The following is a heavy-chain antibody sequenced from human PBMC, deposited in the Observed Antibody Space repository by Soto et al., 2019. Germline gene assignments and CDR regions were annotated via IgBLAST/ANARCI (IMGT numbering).Heavy chain of an antibody. Sequence: LRLSCAASGFTFSSYAMHWVRQAPGKGLEWVAVISYDGSNKYYADSVKGRFTISRDNSKNTLYLQMNSLRAEDTAVYYCATSIAAPHNWFDPWGQGTLVTVSS. CDR3: ATSIAAPHNWFDP. V-gene: IGHV3-30-3*01. CDR1: GFTFSSYA. J-gene: IGHJ5*02. D-gene: IGHD6-6*01. CDR2: ISYDGSNK.